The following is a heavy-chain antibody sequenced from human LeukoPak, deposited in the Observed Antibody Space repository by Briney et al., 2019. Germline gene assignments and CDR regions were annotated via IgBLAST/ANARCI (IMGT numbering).Heavy chain of an antibody. CDR3: AKDRRRIAVAGISPFDY. CDR1: GFTFSSYA. V-gene: IGHV3-23*01. CDR2: ISGSGGST. J-gene: IGHJ4*02. Sequence: GGSLRLSCAASGFTFSSYAMSWVRQAPGKGLEWVSAISGSGGSTYYADSVKGRSTISRDNSKNTLYLQMNSLRAEDTAVYYCAKDRRRIAVAGISPFDYWGQGTLVTVSS. D-gene: IGHD6-19*01.